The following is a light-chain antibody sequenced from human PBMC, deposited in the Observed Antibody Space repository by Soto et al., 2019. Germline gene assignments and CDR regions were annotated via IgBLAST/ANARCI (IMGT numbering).Light chain of an antibody. Sequence: QPVLTQSPSASASLGASVNLTGTLSSGHSSYAIAWHQKQPGKGPRYLMDLNNDGSHTKGDGVPDRFSGSSSGADRYLIIASLQSEDEADYYCQTWGTGFQFFGGGTKLTVL. CDR3: QTWGTGFQF. CDR1: SGHSSYA. J-gene: IGLJ2*01. V-gene: IGLV4-69*01. CDR2: LNNDGSH.